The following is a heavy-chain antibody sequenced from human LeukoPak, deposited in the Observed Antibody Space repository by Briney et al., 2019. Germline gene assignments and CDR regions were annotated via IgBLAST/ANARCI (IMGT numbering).Heavy chain of an antibody. J-gene: IGHJ4*02. V-gene: IGHV4-59*12. Sequence: SETLSLTCTVSGDSISRYYWSWIRQPPGKGLEWIGYIYHSGSTYYNPSLKSRVTISVDRSKNQFSLKLSSVTAADTAVYYCARDDYGGNLDYWGQGTLVTVSS. CDR2: IYHSGST. CDR1: GDSISRYY. CDR3: ARDDYGGNLDY. D-gene: IGHD4-23*01.